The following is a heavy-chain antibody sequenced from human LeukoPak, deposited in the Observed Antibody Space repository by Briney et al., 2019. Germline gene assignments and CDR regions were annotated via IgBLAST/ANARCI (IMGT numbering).Heavy chain of an antibody. Sequence: KPSETLSLTCAVYGGSFSGYYWSWIRQPPGKGLEWIGEINHSGTTNYNPSLKSRVTISVDTSSNQFSLNLSSVTAADTAVYYCARGSSWYVWFGPWGQGTLVTVSS. J-gene: IGHJ5*02. D-gene: IGHD6-13*01. CDR2: INHSGTT. CDR3: ARGSSWYVWFGP. CDR1: GGSFSGYY. V-gene: IGHV4-34*01.